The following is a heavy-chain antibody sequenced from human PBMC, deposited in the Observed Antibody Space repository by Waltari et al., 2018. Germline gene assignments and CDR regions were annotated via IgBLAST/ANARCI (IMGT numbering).Heavy chain of an antibody. Sequence: EVQVVESGGGLVPTGGSRRPSCAASGITFGSSWRTWVRQAPGKGLEWVANIKTDGSETYYVDSVKGRFTISRDNTKNSLYLQMSSLRAEDTAVYYCAIGGVETSWYWRYWGQGTLVTVSS. CDR3: AIGGVETSWYWRY. CDR2: IKTDGSET. CDR1: GITFGSSW. J-gene: IGHJ4*02. D-gene: IGHD6-13*01. V-gene: IGHV3-7*01.